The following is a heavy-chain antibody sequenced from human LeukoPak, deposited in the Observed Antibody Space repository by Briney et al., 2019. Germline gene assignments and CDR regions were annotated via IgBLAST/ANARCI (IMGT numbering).Heavy chain of an antibody. Sequence: GSLRLSCAASGFTFSSYAMHWVRQAPGKGLEWVAVISYDGSNKYYADSVKGRFTISRDNSKNTPYLQMNSLRAEDTAVYYCARGPSGYHNTGGQGTLVTVSS. CDR3: ARGPSGYHNT. J-gene: IGHJ4*02. D-gene: IGHD5-12*01. CDR1: GFTFSSYA. V-gene: IGHV3-30*14. CDR2: ISYDGSNK.